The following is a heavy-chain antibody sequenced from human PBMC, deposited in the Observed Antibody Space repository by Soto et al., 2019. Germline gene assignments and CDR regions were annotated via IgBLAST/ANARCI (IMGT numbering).Heavy chain of an antibody. Sequence: ASVKVSCKASGYTFTSYAMHWVRQAPGQRLEWMGWINAGNGNTKYSQKFQGRVTITRDTSASTAYMELSSLRSEDTAVYYCARAPGYSSSWTDSYYYGMDVWGQGTTVTVSS. CDR2: INAGNGNT. CDR1: GYTFTSYA. J-gene: IGHJ6*02. D-gene: IGHD6-13*01. CDR3: ARAPGYSSSWTDSYYYGMDV. V-gene: IGHV1-3*01.